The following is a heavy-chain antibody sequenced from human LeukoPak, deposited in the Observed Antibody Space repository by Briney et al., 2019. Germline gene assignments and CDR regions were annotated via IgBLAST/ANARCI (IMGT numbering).Heavy chain of an antibody. J-gene: IGHJ4*02. CDR1: GGSFSGYY. Sequence: PSETLSLTCAVYGGSFSGYYWSWIRQPPGKGLEWIGEINHSGSTNYNPSLKSRVTISVDTSKNQFSLKLSSVTAADTAVYYCARAFRTLTLDYWGQGTLVTVSS. CDR3: ARAFRTLTLDY. D-gene: IGHD1-14*01. CDR2: INHSGST. V-gene: IGHV4-34*01.